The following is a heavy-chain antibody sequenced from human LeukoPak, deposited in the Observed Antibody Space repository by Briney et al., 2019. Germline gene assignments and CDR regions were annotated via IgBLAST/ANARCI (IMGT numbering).Heavy chain of an antibody. D-gene: IGHD6-19*01. CDR1: GGSISSSSYY. V-gene: IGHV4-39*01. CDR2: IYYSGST. CDR3: ARRGQWLIIDY. Sequence: SETLSLTCTVSGGSISSSSYYWGWIRQPPGKGLEWIGSIYYSGSTYYNPSLKSRVTISVDTSKNQFSLKLSSVTAADTAVYYCARRGQWLIIDYWGQGTLVAVSS. J-gene: IGHJ4*02.